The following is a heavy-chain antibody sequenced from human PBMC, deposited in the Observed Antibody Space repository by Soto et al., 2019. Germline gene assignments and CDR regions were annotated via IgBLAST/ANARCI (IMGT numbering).Heavy chain of an antibody. CDR1: GGSISSSSYY. V-gene: IGHV4-39*01. J-gene: IGHJ5*02. Sequence: QLQLQESGPGLVKPSETLSLTCTVSGGSISSSSYYWGWIRQPPGKGLEWIGSIYYSGSTYYNPSLKSRVTISVDTSKTQCSLKLSSVTAADTAVYYCARGVTVRRNWFDPWGQGTLVTVSS. CDR2: IYYSGST. CDR3: ARGVTVRRNWFDP. D-gene: IGHD3-10*01.